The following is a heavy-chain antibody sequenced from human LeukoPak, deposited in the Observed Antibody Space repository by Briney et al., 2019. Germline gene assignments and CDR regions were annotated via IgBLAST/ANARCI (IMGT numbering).Heavy chain of an antibody. CDR1: GGSISSGSYY. CDR3: ARELDRGPYFDY. V-gene: IGHV4-61*02. D-gene: IGHD3-10*01. J-gene: IGHJ4*02. CDR2: IYTSGST. Sequence: PSETLSLTCTVSGGSISSGSYYWSWIRQPAGKGLEWIGRIYTSGSTNYNPSLKSRVTISVDTSKNQFSLKLNSVTAADTAVYYCARELDRGPYFDYWGQGTLVTVSS.